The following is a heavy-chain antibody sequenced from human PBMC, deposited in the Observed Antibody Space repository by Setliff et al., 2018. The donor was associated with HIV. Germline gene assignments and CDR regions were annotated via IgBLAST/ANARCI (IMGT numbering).Heavy chain of an antibody. CDR2: INHSGST. D-gene: IGHD1-26*01. CDR3: ARSTVGAGASFP. CDR1: GGSFSGYY. V-gene: IGHV4-34*01. Sequence: SETLSLTCAVYGGSFSGYYWSWIRQPPGKGLEWIGEINHSGSTNYNPSLKSRVTILVDTSKNQFSLRLTSLTAADTAIYYCARSTVGAGASFPWGRGILVTVS. J-gene: IGHJ5*02.